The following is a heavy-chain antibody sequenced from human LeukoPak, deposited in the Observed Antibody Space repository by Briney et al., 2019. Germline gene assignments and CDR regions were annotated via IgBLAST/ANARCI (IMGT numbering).Heavy chain of an antibody. CDR2: INPNSGGT. CDR1: GYTFTGYY. D-gene: IGHD3-16*02. V-gene: IGHV1-2*02. J-gene: IGHJ4*02. CDR3: ARDPPSGRLGELSYPGNY. Sequence: GASVKVSCKASGYTFTGYYMHWVRQAPGQGLEWMGWINPNSGGTNYAQKFQGRVTVTRDTSISTAYMELSRLRSDDTAAYYCARDPPSGRLGELSYPGNYWGQGTLVTVSS.